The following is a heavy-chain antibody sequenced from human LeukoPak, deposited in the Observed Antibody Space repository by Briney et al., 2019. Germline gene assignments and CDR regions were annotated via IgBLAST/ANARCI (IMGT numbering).Heavy chain of an antibody. J-gene: IGHJ4*02. V-gene: IGHV3-23*01. D-gene: IGHD3-9*01. CDR1: GFTFSSYA. CDR3: AKGSGYFDWPSGDYFDY. CDR2: ISGSGGST. Sequence: PGGSLRLSCAASGFTFSSYAMSWVRQAPGKGLEWVSAISGSGGSTYYADSVKGRFTISRDNSKNTLYLQMNSLRAEDTAVYYCAKGSGYFDWPSGDYFDYWGQGTLVTVSS.